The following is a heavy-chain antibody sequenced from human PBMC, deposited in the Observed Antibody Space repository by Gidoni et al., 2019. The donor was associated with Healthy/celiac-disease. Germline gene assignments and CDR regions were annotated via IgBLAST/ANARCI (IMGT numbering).Heavy chain of an antibody. Sequence: QVQLVQSGAEVKKPGASVKVSCKAAGYTLTGYCMHGVRQAPGQGLEWMGWINPNSGGTNYAQKFQGWVTMTRDTSISTAYMELSRLRSDDTAVYSCARQYCTNGVCYSYYFDYWGQGTLVTVSS. CDR1: GYTLTGYC. J-gene: IGHJ4*02. CDR2: INPNSGGT. D-gene: IGHD2-8*01. CDR3: ARQYCTNGVCYSYYFDY. V-gene: IGHV1-2*04.